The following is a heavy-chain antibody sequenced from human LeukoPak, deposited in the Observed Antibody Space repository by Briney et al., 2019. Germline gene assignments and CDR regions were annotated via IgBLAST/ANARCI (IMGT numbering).Heavy chain of an antibody. V-gene: IGHV3-7*01. J-gene: IGHJ3*02. Sequence: SGGSLRLSCAASEFTFSTYWMTWVRQAPGKGLEWVADIEQDGSEKYYVDSVKGRFTISRQNAKNSLFLQMNSLRAEDKAVYYCARHRSGGSQDDAFDIWGQGTLVTVSS. CDR3: ARHRSGGSQDDAFDI. CDR2: IEQDGSEK. D-gene: IGHD2-15*01. CDR1: EFTFSTYW.